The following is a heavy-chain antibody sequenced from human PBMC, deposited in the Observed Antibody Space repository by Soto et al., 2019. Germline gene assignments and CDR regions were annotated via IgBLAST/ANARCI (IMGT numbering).Heavy chain of an antibody. Sequence: QVQLVQSGAEVKKPGASVKVSCKASGYTFTNYAMHWVRQAPGQRLEWMGWINAGNGNTRYSQKFQGRVTITRDTSASTAYMELSSLRSEDTAVYYCARGPDMATSSYYHYGLDVWGQGTTVTVSS. CDR1: GYTFTNYA. V-gene: IGHV1-3*01. J-gene: IGHJ6*02. D-gene: IGHD6-13*01. CDR2: INAGNGNT. CDR3: ARGPDMATSSYYHYGLDV.